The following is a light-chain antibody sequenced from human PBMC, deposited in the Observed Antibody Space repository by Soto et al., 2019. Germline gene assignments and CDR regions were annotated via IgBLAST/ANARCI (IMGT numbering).Light chain of an antibody. CDR3: QQYDNLPIT. V-gene: IGKV1-33*01. J-gene: IGKJ5*01. CDR1: QDISNY. CDR2: DAS. Sequence: IQMTQSPSSLSASVGDRVTITCQASQDISNYLNWYQQKPGKAPKLLIYDASNLETGVPSRFSGSGSGTEFTFTISSLQPGDIATYYCQQYDNLPITFGQGTRLEIK.